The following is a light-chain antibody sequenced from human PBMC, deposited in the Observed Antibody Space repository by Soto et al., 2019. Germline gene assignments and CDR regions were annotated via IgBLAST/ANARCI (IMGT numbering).Light chain of an antibody. V-gene: IGKV3-20*01. J-gene: IGKJ2*01. CDR1: QSVSSTY. Sequence: ETVLTQSPGTLSSSPGERATLSCRASQSVSSTYLAWYQHKPGQAPRLLIYGASSRATGIPDRFSGSGSGTDFTLTISRLEPEDFAVYYCQQYGSSPYTFGQGTKLEIK. CDR3: QQYGSSPYT. CDR2: GAS.